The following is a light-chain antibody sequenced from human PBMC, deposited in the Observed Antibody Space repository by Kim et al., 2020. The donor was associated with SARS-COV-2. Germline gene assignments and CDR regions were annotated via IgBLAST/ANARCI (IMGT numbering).Light chain of an antibody. Sequence: QSVLTQPASVSGSPGQSITIPCSGTNSDVGGYNYVSWYQQHTGKAPKLMIYDVTNRPSGVSNRFSGSKSGNTASLTISGLQTEDEADYYCSSYTTSSTLVVFGGGTQLTVL. CDR3: SSYTTSSTLVV. CDR1: NSDVGGYNY. V-gene: IGLV2-14*03. CDR2: DVT. J-gene: IGLJ2*01.